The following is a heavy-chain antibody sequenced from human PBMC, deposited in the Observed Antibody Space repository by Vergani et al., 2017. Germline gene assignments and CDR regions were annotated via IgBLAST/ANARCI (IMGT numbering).Heavy chain of an antibody. J-gene: IGHJ4*02. CDR2: ISWNSGTI. CDR3: AKDSGSGWISFDY. Sequence: EVQLVESGGGLVQPGRSLRLSCTASGFTFDDYAMHWVRQAPGKGLEWVSGISWNSGTIAYADSVKGRFPISRDNAKNSLYLQMNSLRAEDTALYYCAKDSGSGWISFDYWGQGTLVTVSS. CDR1: GFTFDDYA. D-gene: IGHD6-19*01. V-gene: IGHV3-9*01.